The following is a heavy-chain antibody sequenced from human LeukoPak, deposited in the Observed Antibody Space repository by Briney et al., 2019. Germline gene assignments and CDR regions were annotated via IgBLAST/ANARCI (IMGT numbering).Heavy chain of an antibody. CDR1: GADFNTHI. Sequence: SVTVSCKASGADFNTHIINWVRQAPGQGLEWMGRIIPMRNLANYAHKFQGRVIITADKSRRTAYMELSSLTSDDTAVYYCARGKYCSGGECYSVRTSYDGFDPWGQGTVVSVS. CDR3: ARGKYCSGGECYSVRTSYDGFDP. D-gene: IGHD2-15*01. CDR2: IIPMRNLA. J-gene: IGHJ5*02. V-gene: IGHV1-69*02.